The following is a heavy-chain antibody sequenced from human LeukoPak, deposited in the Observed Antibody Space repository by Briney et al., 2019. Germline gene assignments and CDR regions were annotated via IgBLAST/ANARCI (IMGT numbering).Heavy chain of an antibody. Sequence: SVKVSCKASGGTFSSYAISWVRQAPGQGLEWMGGIIPIFGTANYAQKFQGRVTITADESTSTAYMELSSLRSEDTAVYYCARGAPGIRPFDAFDIWGQGTMVTVSS. CDR3: ARGAPGIRPFDAFDI. CDR2: IIPIFGTA. J-gene: IGHJ3*02. CDR1: GGTFSSYA. D-gene: IGHD6-6*01. V-gene: IGHV1-69*01.